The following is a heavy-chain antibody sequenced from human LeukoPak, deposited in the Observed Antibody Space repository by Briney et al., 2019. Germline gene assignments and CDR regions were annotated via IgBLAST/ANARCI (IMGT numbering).Heavy chain of an antibody. V-gene: IGHV4-31*03. CDR2: IYYSGST. Sequence: PSETLSLTCTVSGGSISSGGYYWSWIRQHPGKGLEWIGYIYYSGSTYYNPSLKSRVTISVDTSKNQFSLKLSSVTAADTAVYYCARDLRVGSRHSGSYGPVRYYYGMDVWGQETTVTVSS. CDR3: ARDLRVGSRHSGSYGPVRYYYGMDV. J-gene: IGHJ6*02. CDR1: GGSISSGGYY. D-gene: IGHD3-10*01.